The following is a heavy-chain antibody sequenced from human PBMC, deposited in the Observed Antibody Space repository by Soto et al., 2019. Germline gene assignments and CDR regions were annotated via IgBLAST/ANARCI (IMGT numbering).Heavy chain of an antibody. D-gene: IGHD3-22*01. J-gene: IGHJ3*02. CDR2: LSYDGNND. Sequence: QEQLVESGGGVAQPGTSLRLSCAASGFTFSDYAFHWVRQAPVKGLEWVALLSYDGNNDYYADSVKGRVSVSRDTSRNTLNIQLNSLSPEDTAMYYCARETTREDSTGYYLDICGRGTMVTVSS. V-gene: IGHV3-30*14. CDR3: ARETTREDSTGYYLDI. CDR1: GFTFSDYA.